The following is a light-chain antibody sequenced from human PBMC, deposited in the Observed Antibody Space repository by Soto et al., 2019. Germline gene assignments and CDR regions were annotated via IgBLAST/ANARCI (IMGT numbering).Light chain of an antibody. Sequence: QSVLTQPASGSGSPGLPITISCPGSSSDFGAYHFVSWYQHHPGNAPKLFLYEVTACRSGVSSRFSGSKSGNTASLTISGLXADDEANYYSSSYTSSNTPYVFGTGTKVTVL. J-gene: IGLJ1*01. V-gene: IGLV2-14*01. CDR3: SSYTSSNTPYV. CDR2: EVT. CDR1: SSDFGAYHF.